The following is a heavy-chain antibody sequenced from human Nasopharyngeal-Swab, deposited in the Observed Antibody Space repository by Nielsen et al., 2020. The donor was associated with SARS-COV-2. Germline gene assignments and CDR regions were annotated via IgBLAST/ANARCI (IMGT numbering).Heavy chain of an antibody. V-gene: IGHV3-74*01. J-gene: IGHJ5*02. Sequence: GESLKISCAASGFTFSSFWMHWVRQVPGEGLVWGSCIDTDGSVTNYADSVNGRFTISRDNAKNTLYLQMNSLRAEDTSVYYCGRDLGGYGGSWGQGALVIVSP. CDR3: GRDLGGYGGS. CDR1: GFTFSSFW. D-gene: IGHD5-12*01. CDR2: IDTDGSVT.